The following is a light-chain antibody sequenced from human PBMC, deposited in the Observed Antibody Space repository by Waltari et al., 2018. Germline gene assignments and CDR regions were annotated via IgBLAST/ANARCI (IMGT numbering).Light chain of an antibody. CDR2: DIT. Sequence: QSALTQPASVSGSPGQSITISCTGTTIDVGIYNLVSWYQQHPGKAPQLIIYDITQRPSGVSNRVPGSKSGNTASLTSSGLQSADEAAYHCSSYAGSSTFVMFGGGTKLTVL. J-gene: IGLJ3*02. CDR1: TIDVGIYNL. V-gene: IGLV2-23*02. CDR3: SSYAGSSTFVM.